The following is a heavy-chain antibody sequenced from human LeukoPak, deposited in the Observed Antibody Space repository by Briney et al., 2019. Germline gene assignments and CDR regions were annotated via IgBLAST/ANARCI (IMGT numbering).Heavy chain of an antibody. Sequence: GGSLRLSRAASGLIFSRYAMTWVRQAPGKGLEWVSSISTSGGSTYYADSVKGRFTISRDNSKNTLYLQMNSLRAEDTAVYYCAKDRLTYCSGGSCYGFDYWGQGTLVTVSS. CDR1: GLIFSRYA. CDR2: ISTSGGST. CDR3: AKDRLTYCSGGSCYGFDY. D-gene: IGHD2-15*01. V-gene: IGHV3-23*01. J-gene: IGHJ4*02.